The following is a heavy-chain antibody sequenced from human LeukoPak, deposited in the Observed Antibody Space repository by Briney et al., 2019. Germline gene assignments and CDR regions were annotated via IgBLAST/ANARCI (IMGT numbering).Heavy chain of an antibody. J-gene: IGHJ4*02. D-gene: IGHD3-10*01. CDR1: GGSISIYY. CDR3: ARRAGSYLDY. Sequence: SETLSLTCTVSGGSISIYYWNWIRQPPGKGLEWIGYVYYTGSTSYNPSLKSRVTVSLDTSRNQFSLKLTSVTAADTAVYYFARRAGSYLDYWGQGTLVTVSS. CDR2: VYYTGST. V-gene: IGHV4-59*08.